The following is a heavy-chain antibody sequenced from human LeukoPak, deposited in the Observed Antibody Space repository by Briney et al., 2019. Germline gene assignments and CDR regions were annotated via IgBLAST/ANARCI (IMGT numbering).Heavy chain of an antibody. J-gene: IGHJ6*02. D-gene: IGHD2-15*01. CDR2: IYTGGST. CDR1: GGSISSYY. CDR3: AGDSTVGYYYYYGMDV. Sequence: SETLSLTCTVSGGSISSYYWSWIRQPAGKGLEWIGRIYTGGSTNYNPSLKSRVTMSVDTSKNQFSLKLSSVTAADTAVYYCAGDSTVGYYYYYGMDVWGQGTTVTFSS. V-gene: IGHV4-4*07.